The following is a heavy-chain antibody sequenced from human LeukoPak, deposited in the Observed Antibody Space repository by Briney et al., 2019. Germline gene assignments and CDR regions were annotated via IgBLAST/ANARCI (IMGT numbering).Heavy chain of an antibody. J-gene: IGHJ4*02. CDR3: ARVDFWSGYASDY. Sequence: GGSLRLSCAASGFTFSSYAVSWVRQAPGKGLEWVANIKQDGSEKYYVDSVKGRFTISRDNAKNSLYLQMNSLRAEDTAVYYCARVDFWSGYASDYWGQGTLVTVSS. V-gene: IGHV3-7*01. D-gene: IGHD3-3*01. CDR2: IKQDGSEK. CDR1: GFTFSSYA.